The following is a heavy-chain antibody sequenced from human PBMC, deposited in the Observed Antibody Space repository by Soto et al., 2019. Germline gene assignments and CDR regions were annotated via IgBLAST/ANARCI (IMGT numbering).Heavy chain of an antibody. V-gene: IGHV1-69*13. D-gene: IGHD4-17*01. J-gene: IGHJ4*02. CDR2: IILPFGTA. Sequence: QVRLVQSGAEVKKPGSSVKVSCKASGGTFSNHAINWVRQAPGQGPEWMGGIILPFGTANYAQNVQGRVTITADESMTTAYVELNGLRSEDTAVYYCSRGPDYAGYIDDWGQRALVTVSS. CDR3: SRGPDYAGYIDD. CDR1: GGTFSNHA.